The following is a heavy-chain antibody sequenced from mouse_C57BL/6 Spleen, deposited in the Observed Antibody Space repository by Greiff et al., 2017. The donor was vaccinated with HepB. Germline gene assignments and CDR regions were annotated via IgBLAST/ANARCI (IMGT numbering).Heavy chain of an antibody. CDR3: AKKNGSSYGYFDV. CDR1: GFSLTSYG. Sequence: VQLVESGPGLVQPSQSLSITCTVSGFSLTSYGVHWVRQSPGKGLEWLGVIWRGGSTDYNAAFMSRLSITKDNSKSQVFFKMNSLQADDTAIYYCAKKNGSSYGYFDVWGTGTTVTVSS. CDR2: IWRGGST. D-gene: IGHD1-1*01. V-gene: IGHV2-5*01. J-gene: IGHJ1*03.